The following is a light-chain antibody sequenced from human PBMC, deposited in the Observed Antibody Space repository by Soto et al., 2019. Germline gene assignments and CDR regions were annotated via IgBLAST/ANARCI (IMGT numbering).Light chain of an antibody. J-gene: IGKJ3*01. V-gene: IGKV4-1*01. CDR2: CAS. Sequence: DIVMTQSPDSLAVSLGERATINCKSSQSLLYSSNNKNYLAWFQQKPGQPPNLLIYCASIRESGVPDRFSGSGSGTDFPLTISSLQAEDVAVYYCQQYYDTPFTFGPGTKVDIK. CDR1: QSLLYSSNNKNY. CDR3: QQYYDTPFT.